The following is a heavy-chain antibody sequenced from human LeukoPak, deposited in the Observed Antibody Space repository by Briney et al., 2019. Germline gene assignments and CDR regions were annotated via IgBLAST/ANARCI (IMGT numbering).Heavy chain of an antibody. J-gene: IGHJ4*02. CDR3: ATQRIWSGRFEY. CDR1: GFTFDDYA. Sequence: PGRSLRLSCAASGFTFDDYAMHWVRQAPGKGLEWVSGINWNSATIDYADSVRGRFTISRDNAKDSLYLQMNSLRVEDTALYYCATQRIWSGRFEYWGQGTLVTVSP. V-gene: IGHV3-9*01. D-gene: IGHD1-1*01. CDR2: INWNSATI.